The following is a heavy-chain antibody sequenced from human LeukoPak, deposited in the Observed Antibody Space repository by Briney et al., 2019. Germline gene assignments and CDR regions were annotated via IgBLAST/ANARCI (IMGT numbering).Heavy chain of an antibody. J-gene: IGHJ3*02. D-gene: IGHD3/OR15-3a*01. CDR3: ARDDLTLNI. V-gene: IGHV4-59*12. Sequence: PSETLSLTCTVSGGSISSYYWSWIRQSPGKGLEWIGYIYNSGSTNYNPSLKSRVTMSVDTSKNQFSLKLSSVTAADTAVYYCARDDLTLNIWGQGTMVTVSS. CDR2: IYNSGST. CDR1: GGSISSYY.